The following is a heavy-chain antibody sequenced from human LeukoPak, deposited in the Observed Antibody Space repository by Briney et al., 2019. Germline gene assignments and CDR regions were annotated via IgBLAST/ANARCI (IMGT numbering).Heavy chain of an antibody. CDR2: IIPIFGTA. CDR1: GGTFSSYA. J-gene: IGHJ6*03. CDR3: ATSSTSSHYYMTS. V-gene: IGHV1-69*05. D-gene: IGHD2-2*01. Sequence: ASVKVSCKASGGTFSSYAISWVRQAPGQGLEWMGRIIPIFGTANYAQKFQGRVTITTDESTSTAYMELSSLRSEDTAVYYCATSSTSSHYYMTSGAKGPRSPSP.